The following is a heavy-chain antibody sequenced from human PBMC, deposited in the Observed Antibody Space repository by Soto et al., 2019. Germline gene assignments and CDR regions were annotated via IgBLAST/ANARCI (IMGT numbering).Heavy chain of an antibody. D-gene: IGHD3-3*01. CDR1: GFTLSNFG. Sequence: GGSLRLSCAASGFTLSNFGMHWGRQAPGKGLEWVAAISADGSDKYFSDSVKGRFTISRDNSKNTLFLQTNSLRVEDTAVYYCTKGSEVARQELDYWGQGTLVTVSS. J-gene: IGHJ4*02. CDR2: ISADGSDK. V-gene: IGHV3-30*18. CDR3: TKGSEVARQELDY.